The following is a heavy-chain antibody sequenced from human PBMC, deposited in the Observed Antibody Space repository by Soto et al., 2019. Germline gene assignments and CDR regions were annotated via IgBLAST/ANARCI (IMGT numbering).Heavy chain of an antibody. CDR2: IKYDGNEK. CDR3: ARAPRTTGTYYFDY. CDR1: GFIFTNYW. J-gene: IGHJ4*02. V-gene: IGHV3-7*02. D-gene: IGHD1-1*01. Sequence: GGSLRLSCAASGFIFTNYWMTWVRQAPGKGLEWVAIIKYDGNEKYYADSVKGRFTISRDNAKNSLYLQMNSLRAEDTAVYYCARAPRTTGTYYFDYWGQGTLVTVSS.